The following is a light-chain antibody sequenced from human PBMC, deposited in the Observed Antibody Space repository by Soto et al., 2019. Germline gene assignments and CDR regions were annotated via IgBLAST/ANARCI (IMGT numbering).Light chain of an antibody. V-gene: IGKV3-15*01. CDR3: QQYNNWPPVT. CDR1: QSVSSSY. Sequence: EIVLTQSPGTLSFSPGERATLSCRASQSVSSSYLAWYQQKPGQAPRLLIYGASTRATGIPARFSGSGSGTEFTLTISSLQSEDFAVYYCQQYNNWPPVTFGPGTKVDIK. J-gene: IGKJ3*01. CDR2: GAS.